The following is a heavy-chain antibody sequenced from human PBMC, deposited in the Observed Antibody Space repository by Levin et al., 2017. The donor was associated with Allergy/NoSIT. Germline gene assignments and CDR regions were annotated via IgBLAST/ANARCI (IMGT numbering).Heavy chain of an antibody. D-gene: IGHD3-16*02. CDR2: IRNKAHGGTT. Sequence: GGSLRLSCTGSGFTFGDYAMSWVRQAPGKGLEWVGFIRNKAHGGTTEYAASVKGRLTISRDDSKSIAYLQMNSPKTEDTAVYFCARGGPPNYDYNWGSYRDGYFDYWGQGPLVTVSS. CDR1: GFTFGDYA. CDR3: ARGGPPNYDYNWGSYRDGYFDY. V-gene: IGHV3-49*04. J-gene: IGHJ4*02.